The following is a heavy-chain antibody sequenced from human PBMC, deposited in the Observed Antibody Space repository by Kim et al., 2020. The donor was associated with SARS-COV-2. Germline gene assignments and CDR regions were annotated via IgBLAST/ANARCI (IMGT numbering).Heavy chain of an antibody. CDR3: ERDAPNSGYESAMHDY. D-gene: IGHD5-12*01. Sequence: SVKGRLTISRDNAKNSLYLQMNSQRAEDTAVYYCERDAPNSGYESAMHDYWGQGTLVTVSS. J-gene: IGHJ4*02. V-gene: IGHV3-21*01.